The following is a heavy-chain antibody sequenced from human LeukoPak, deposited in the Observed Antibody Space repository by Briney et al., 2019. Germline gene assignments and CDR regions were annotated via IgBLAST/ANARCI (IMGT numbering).Heavy chain of an antibody. Sequence: SETLSLTCTVSGGSISSYYWSWIRQPAGKGLEWIGRIYTSGSTNYNPSLKSRVTMSVDTSKNQFSLKLSSVTAADTAVYYCARLADSSSSYYYYMDVWGKGTTVTVSS. CDR3: ARLADSSSSYYYYMDV. CDR2: IYTSGST. J-gene: IGHJ6*03. CDR1: GGSISSYY. D-gene: IGHD6-13*01. V-gene: IGHV4-4*07.